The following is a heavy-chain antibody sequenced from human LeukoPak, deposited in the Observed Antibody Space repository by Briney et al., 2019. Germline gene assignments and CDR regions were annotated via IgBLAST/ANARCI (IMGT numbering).Heavy chain of an antibody. J-gene: IGHJ5*02. Sequence: ASVKVSCKASGYTFTSYGISWVRQAPGQGLEWMGWINPYNGNTNYAQEFQDRVTMTTDTSTSTAYMELRSLRSDDTAVYYCVRDHCSSTSCYYDNWFDPWGQGTLVTVSS. CDR2: INPYNGNT. V-gene: IGHV1-18*01. D-gene: IGHD2-2*01. CDR3: VRDHCSSTSCYYDNWFDP. CDR1: GYTFTSYG.